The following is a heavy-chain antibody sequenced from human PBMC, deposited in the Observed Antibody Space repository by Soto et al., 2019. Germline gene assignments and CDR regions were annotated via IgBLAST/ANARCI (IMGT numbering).Heavy chain of an antibody. Sequence: SETLSLTCTVSGASVNSENYYWSWIRQPPGKGLEWIGYVYYSGSTNYNPSLKSRATISLDTYKNQFSLKMTSMASADKAFYYCARGLLRFLQWFDTWGQGTLVTVSS. J-gene: IGHJ5*02. CDR1: GASVNSENYY. CDR2: VYYSGST. V-gene: IGHV4-61*01. CDR3: ARGLLRFLQWFDT. D-gene: IGHD3-3*01.